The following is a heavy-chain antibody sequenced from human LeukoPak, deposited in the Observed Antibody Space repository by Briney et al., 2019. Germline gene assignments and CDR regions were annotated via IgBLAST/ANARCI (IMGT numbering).Heavy chain of an antibody. CDR3: ARVDRYYYYLDV. V-gene: IGHV1-69*05. CDR2: IIPVFGTA. J-gene: IGHJ6*03. Sequence: GASVKVSCKASGGTFSTYTITWVRQAPGQGLERMGGIIPVFGTANYAQKFQGRVTVATDESTSTAYLELSSLRSDDTAIYYCARVDRYYYYLDVWGKGTAVTVSS. CDR1: GGTFSTYT.